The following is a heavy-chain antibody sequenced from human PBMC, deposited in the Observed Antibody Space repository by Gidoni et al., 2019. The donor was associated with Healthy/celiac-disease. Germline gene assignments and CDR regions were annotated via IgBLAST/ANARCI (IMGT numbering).Heavy chain of an antibody. Sequence: QVQLVHSGSELKKPGVSVKVSCKASGYTFTSHAMNWVRQDPGQGLDGMGWINNNNGNPTYAKGFTGRFVFSLDTSVSTAYLQISSLKAEDTAVYYCARDGAHCSGGSCYSTNYYYYYGMDVWGQGTTVTVSS. CDR3: ARDGAHCSGGSCYSTNYYYYYGMDV. D-gene: IGHD2-15*01. V-gene: IGHV7-4-1*02. CDR1: GYTFTSHA. CDR2: INNNNGNP. J-gene: IGHJ6*02.